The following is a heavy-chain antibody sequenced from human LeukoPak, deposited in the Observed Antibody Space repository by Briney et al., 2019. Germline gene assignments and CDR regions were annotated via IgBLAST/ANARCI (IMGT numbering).Heavy chain of an antibody. V-gene: IGHV4-39*07. CDR2: VHDSGGY. CDR1: GGSISSSTYY. Sequence: SETLSLTCTVSGGSISSSTYYWGWIRPGPGKGLVWFGSVHDSGGYYYSPSIKSRVTISLNTSRNQFSLKLSSVTAADTAVYYFARVTPAGAWLGYFDYWGQGTLVTVSS. D-gene: IGHD6-19*01. CDR3: ARVTPAGAWLGYFDY. J-gene: IGHJ4*02.